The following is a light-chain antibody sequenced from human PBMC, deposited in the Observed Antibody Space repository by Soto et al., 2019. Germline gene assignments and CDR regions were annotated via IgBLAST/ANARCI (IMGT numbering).Light chain of an antibody. J-gene: IGKJ1*01. CDR3: QRYNCDVWP. Sequence: TVTVRASQSISSWLAWYQQKPGEAPQVLIYDASSLESGVPSRFSGSGAVTEFSLSISRLQPDKFPTYYSQRYNCDVWPFGKGPKV. CDR1: QSISSW. CDR2: DAS. V-gene: IGKV1-5*01.